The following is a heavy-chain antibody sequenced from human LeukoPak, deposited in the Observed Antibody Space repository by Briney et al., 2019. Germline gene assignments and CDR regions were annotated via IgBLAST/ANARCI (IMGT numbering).Heavy chain of an antibody. CDR1: GGSFSGYY. Sequence: PSETLSLTCAVYGGSFSGYYWSWIRQPPGKGLDWIGEINHSGSTNYNPSLKSRVTISVDTSKNQFSLKLSSVTAADTAVYYCARGSRYFARFADYWGQGPLVTVSS. J-gene: IGHJ4*02. V-gene: IGHV4-34*01. CDR2: INHSGST. D-gene: IGHD3-9*01. CDR3: ARGSRYFARFADY.